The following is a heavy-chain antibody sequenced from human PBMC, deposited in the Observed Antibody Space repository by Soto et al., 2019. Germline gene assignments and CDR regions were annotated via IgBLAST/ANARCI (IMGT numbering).Heavy chain of an antibody. Sequence: GGSLRLSCEASGFTFSNFAMSWVRQTPWKGLEWVSSISGNDRNTYYADSVKGRFIISRDNSKNTLSLQMHSLRAQDTAVYYCAKGFYHETSGYFDYWGQGALFTVSS. CDR2: ISGNDRNT. V-gene: IGHV3-23*01. CDR1: GFTFSNFA. CDR3: AKGFYHETSGYFDY. D-gene: IGHD3-22*01. J-gene: IGHJ4*02.